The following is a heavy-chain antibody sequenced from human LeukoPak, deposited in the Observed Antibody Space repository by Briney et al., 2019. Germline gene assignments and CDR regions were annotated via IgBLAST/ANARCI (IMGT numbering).Heavy chain of an antibody. CDR2: ISYDGSNK. J-gene: IGHJ4*02. CDR1: GFTFSSYE. V-gene: IGHV3-30*04. CDR3: AKGEVGDTVTTDY. D-gene: IGHD4-17*01. Sequence: GGSLRLSCAASGFTFSSYEMNWVRQAPGKGLEWVAVISYDGSNKYYADSVKGRFTISRDNSKNTLYLQMNSLRAEDTAVYYCAKGEVGDTVTTDYWGQGTLVTVSS.